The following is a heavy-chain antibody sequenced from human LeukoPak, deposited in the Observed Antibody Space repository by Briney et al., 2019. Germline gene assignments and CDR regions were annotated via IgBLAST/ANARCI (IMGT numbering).Heavy chain of an antibody. Sequence: PGGSLRLSCAASGFTSSTYWMSWVRQAPGKGLEWVANIKQDGSEKYYVDTVKGRFTISRDNAKSSLYLQMNSLRAEDTAIYYCARSPLADYFDYWGQGTLVTVSS. CDR3: ARSPLADYFDY. CDR1: GFTSSTYW. D-gene: IGHD3-3*02. CDR2: IKQDGSEK. V-gene: IGHV3-7*01. J-gene: IGHJ4*02.